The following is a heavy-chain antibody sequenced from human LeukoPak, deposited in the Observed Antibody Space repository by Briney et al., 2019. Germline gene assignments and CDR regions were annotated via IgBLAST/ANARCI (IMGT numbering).Heavy chain of an antibody. D-gene: IGHD1-1*01. V-gene: IGHV3-73*01. CDR2: IRDKAYNYAT. CDR1: GLTFSGAT. Sequence: GGSLRLSCAASGLTFSGATMHWVRQASGKGLEWVGHIRDKAYNYATAYAASVKGRFTISRDDSKNTAYLQMNSLKTEDTAVCYCSRHEALPGDYWGQGTLVTVSS. CDR3: SRHEALPGDY. J-gene: IGHJ4*02.